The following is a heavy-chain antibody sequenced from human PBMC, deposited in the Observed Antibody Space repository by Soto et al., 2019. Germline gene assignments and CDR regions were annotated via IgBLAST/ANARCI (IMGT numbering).Heavy chain of an antibody. CDR1: GYTFTGYY. Sequence: QVQLVQSGAEVKKPGASVKVSCKASGYTFTGYYMHWVRQAPGQGLEWMGWINPNSGGTNYAQKFQGWVTMTRDPSISTAYMELSRLRSDDTAVYYCARAYVGGQKRNYGMDVWGQGTTVTVSS. J-gene: IGHJ6*02. V-gene: IGHV1-2*04. CDR3: ARAYVGGQKRNYGMDV. CDR2: INPNSGGT. D-gene: IGHD1-26*01.